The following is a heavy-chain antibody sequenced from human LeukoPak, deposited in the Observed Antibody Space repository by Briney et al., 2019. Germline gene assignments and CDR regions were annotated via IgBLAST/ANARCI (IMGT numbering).Heavy chain of an antibody. J-gene: IGHJ6*03. V-gene: IGHV1-69*05. CDR2: IIPIFGTA. D-gene: IGHD5-18*01. CDR1: GGTFSSYA. Sequence: SVKVSCKASGGTFSSYAISWVRQAPGQGLEWMGGIIPIFGTANYAQKFQGRVTITTDESTSTAYMELSSLRSEDTAVYYCARGDTAMVRSNYYYYMDVWGKGTTVTVSS. CDR3: ARGDTAMVRSNYYYYMDV.